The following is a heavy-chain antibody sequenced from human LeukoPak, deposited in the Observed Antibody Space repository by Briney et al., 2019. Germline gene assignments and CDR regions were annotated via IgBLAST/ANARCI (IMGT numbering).Heavy chain of an antibody. D-gene: IGHD3-22*01. CDR2: SGGST. Sequence: SGGSTSYAASVNGRFTISRDNSKNTLYLQMNSLRAEDTAVYYCAKPYYYDSSGSPSGLFDYWGQGTLVTVSS. CDR3: AKPYYYDSSGSPSGLFDY. J-gene: IGHJ4*02. V-gene: IGHV3-23*01.